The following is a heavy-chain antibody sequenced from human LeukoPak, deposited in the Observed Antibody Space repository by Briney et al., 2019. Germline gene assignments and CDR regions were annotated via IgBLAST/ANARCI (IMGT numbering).Heavy chain of an antibody. D-gene: IGHD6-19*01. CDR3: ARDLAVAGKPDY. J-gene: IGHJ4*02. CDR2: IDPSDSYT. CDR1: EYSFTSYW. V-gene: IGHV5-10-1*01. Sequence: GESLKISCKGSEYSFTSYWISWVRQMPGKGLEWMGRIDPSDSYTNYSPSFQGHVTISADKSISTAYLQWSSLKASDTAMYYCARDLAVAGKPDYWGQGTLVTVSS.